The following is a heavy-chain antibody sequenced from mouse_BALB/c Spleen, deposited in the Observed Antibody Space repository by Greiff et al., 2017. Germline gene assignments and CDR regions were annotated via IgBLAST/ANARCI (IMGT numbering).Heavy chain of an antibody. CDR3: ARDYYGSRYDYAMDY. Sequence: VQLQQSGAELVRPGTSVKVSCKASGYAFTNYLIEWVKQRPGQGLEWIGVINPGSGGTNYNEKFKGKATLTADKSSSTAYMQLSSLTSDDSAVYFCARDYYGSRYDYAMDYWGEGNSETASS. CDR1: GYAFTNYL. V-gene: IGHV1-54*01. D-gene: IGHD1-1*01. J-gene: IGHJ4*01. CDR2: INPGSGGT.